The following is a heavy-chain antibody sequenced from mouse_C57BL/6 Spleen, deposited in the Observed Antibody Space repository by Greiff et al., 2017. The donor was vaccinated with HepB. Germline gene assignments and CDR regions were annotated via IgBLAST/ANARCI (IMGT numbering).Heavy chain of an antibody. V-gene: IGHV1-22*01. D-gene: IGHD2-1*01. CDR1: GYTFTDYN. J-gene: IGHJ3*01. Sequence: EVKLVESGPELVKPGASVKMSCKASGYTFTDYNMHWVKQSHGKSLEWIGYINPNNGGTSYNQKFKGKATLTVNKSSSTAYMELRSLTSEDSAVYYCARGGNGFAYWGQGTLVTVSA. CDR3: ARGGNGFAY. CDR2: INPNNGGT.